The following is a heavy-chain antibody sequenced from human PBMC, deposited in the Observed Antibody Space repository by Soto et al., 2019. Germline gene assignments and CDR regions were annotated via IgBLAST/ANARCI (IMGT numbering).Heavy chain of an antibody. J-gene: IGHJ4*02. CDR1: GFTFSSYG. D-gene: IGHD3-3*01. CDR3: AKDPSITIFGEYYFDS. V-gene: IGHV3-30*18. CDR2: ISYDGSNK. Sequence: GGSLRLSCAASGFTFSSYGMHWVRQAPGNGLEWVAVISYDGSNKYYADSVKGRFTISRDNSKNTLYLQMNSLRAEDTAVYYCAKDPSITIFGEYYFDSWGQGNLVSVSS.